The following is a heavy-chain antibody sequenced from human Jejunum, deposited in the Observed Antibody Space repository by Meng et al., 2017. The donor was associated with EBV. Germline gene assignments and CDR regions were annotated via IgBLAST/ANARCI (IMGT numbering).Heavy chain of an antibody. CDR2: VNPNSGVT. CDR1: GYTFTDYF. D-gene: IGHD5-18*01. J-gene: IGHJ4*02. V-gene: IGHV1-2*06. CDR3: ARPISGYTYYFDY. Sequence: QVQVCQSGQQVKGVGAYGRVSCNDSGYTFTDYFLHWVRKAPGQGLEWMGRVNPNSGVTNYAEKFQGRVTMTRDTSISTSYMEVSRLTSDDTAVYYCARPISGYTYYFDYWGQGTLVTVSS.